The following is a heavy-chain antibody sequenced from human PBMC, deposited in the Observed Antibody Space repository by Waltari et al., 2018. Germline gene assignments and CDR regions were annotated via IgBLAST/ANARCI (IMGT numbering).Heavy chain of an antibody. CDR2: VHGSGRS. D-gene: IGHD2-15*01. CDR3: ARDRGRGLLLDT. J-gene: IGHJ4*02. CDR1: GDSVSSTNW. V-gene: IGHV4-4*02. Sequence: QLQLQESGPGLVKPSGTLSLSCAVSGDSVSSTNWWIWVRQSPQKGLEWIGQVHGSGRSNDSPSFASRVTVSLDTSNNQCSLKVTAATAADTAVYFCARDRGRGLLLDTWGPGILVTVSP.